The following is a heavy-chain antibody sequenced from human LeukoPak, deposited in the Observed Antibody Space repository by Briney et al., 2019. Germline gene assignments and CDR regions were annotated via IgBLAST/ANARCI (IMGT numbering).Heavy chain of an antibody. Sequence: SETLSLTCTVSGGSISNYYCSWIRQPAGKGLEWLGRIYTSGSTNYNPSLKSRVTMSVDTSKNQFSLKLSSVTAADTAVYYCANTGGGYCSSTSCYNLDYWGQGTLVTVSS. CDR1: GGSISNYY. CDR2: IYTSGST. V-gene: IGHV4-4*07. CDR3: ANTGGGYCSSTSCYNLDY. J-gene: IGHJ4*02. D-gene: IGHD2-2*02.